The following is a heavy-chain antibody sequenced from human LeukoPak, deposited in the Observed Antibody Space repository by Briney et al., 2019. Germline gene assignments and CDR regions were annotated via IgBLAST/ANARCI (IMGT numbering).Heavy chain of an antibody. D-gene: IGHD5-18*01. CDR3: AKEFGGYSYGPFDY. J-gene: IGHJ4*02. Sequence: AGGSLRLSCAASGFTLSDYYMSWIGQAPGKGLEWDSFINRGGSRIYYVDSVKGRFTISRDNAKNTLYLQMNSLRAEDTAVYYCAKEFGGYSYGPFDYWGQVTLVTVSS. CDR1: GFTLSDYY. CDR2: INRGGSRI. V-gene: IGHV3-11*01.